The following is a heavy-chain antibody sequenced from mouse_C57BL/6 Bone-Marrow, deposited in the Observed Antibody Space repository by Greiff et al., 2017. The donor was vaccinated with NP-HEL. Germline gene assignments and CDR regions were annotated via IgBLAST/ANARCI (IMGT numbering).Heavy chain of an antibody. Sequence: EVQVVESGAELVRPGASVKLSCTASGFNIKDDYMHWVKQRPEQGLEWIGWIDPENGDTEYASKFQGKATITADTSSNTAYLQLSSLTSEDTAVYYCTTGVTTKAYWGQGTLVTVSA. J-gene: IGHJ3*01. CDR3: TTGVTTKAY. V-gene: IGHV14-4*01. CDR2: IDPENGDT. CDR1: GFNIKDDY. D-gene: IGHD2-5*01.